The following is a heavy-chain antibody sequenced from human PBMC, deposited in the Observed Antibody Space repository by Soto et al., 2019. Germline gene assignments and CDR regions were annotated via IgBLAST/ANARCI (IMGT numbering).Heavy chain of an antibody. V-gene: IGHV1-2*04. CDR3: FRDRWSIAAAGTGYYYYGMDV. CDR1: GYTFTGYY. CDR2: INPNSGGT. D-gene: IGHD6-13*01. J-gene: IGHJ6*02. Sequence: ASVKVSCKASGYTFTGYYMHWVRQAPGQGLEWMGWINPNSGGTNYAQKFQGWVTMTRDTSISTAYIVLSRLRSDDTAVYYCFRDRWSIAAAGTGYYYYGMDVWGQGTTVTVSS.